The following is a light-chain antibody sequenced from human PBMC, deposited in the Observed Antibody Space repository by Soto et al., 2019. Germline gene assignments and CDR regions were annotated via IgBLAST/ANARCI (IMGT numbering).Light chain of an antibody. V-gene: IGLV2-14*01. CDR2: AVS. J-gene: IGLJ2*01. Sequence: QSVLTQPASLSGSPGQTITISCTGTNSDIGGYNYVSWYQHHPGKVPKMLIYAVSNRPSGVSDRFSGSKSGNTASLTISGLQAEDEADYYCSSYTSSSTDVVFGGGTKLTVL. CDR3: SSYTSSSTDVV. CDR1: NSDIGGYNY.